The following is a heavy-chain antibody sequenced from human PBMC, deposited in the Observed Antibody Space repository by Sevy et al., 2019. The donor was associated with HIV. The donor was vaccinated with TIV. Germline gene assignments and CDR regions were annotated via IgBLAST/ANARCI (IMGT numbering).Heavy chain of an antibody. J-gene: IGHJ4*02. CDR1: GGSISSYY. Sequence: SETLSLTCTVSGGSISSYYWSWIRHPPGKGLEWIGYIYYSGSTNYNPSLKSRVTISVDTSKNQFSLKLSSVTAADTAVYYCARGYYFYWDFDYWGQGTLVTVSS. CDR2: IYYSGST. CDR3: ARGYYFYWDFDY. D-gene: IGHD2-15*01. V-gene: IGHV4-59*01.